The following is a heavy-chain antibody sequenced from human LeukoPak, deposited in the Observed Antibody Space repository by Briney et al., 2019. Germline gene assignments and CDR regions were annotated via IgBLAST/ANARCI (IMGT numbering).Heavy chain of an antibody. Sequence: GGSLRLSCTGSGFNFGGYGLSWVRQAPGKGLEWIGFIRRRANDGTTEYAASIKGRFTISRDDSKSIAYLQMNGLQTEDTALYYCTRADGDYDHHFFDYWGQGTQVIVSS. D-gene: IGHD4-17*01. CDR3: TRADGDYDHHFFDY. J-gene: IGHJ4*02. CDR1: GFNFGGYG. V-gene: IGHV3-49*04. CDR2: IRRRANDGTT.